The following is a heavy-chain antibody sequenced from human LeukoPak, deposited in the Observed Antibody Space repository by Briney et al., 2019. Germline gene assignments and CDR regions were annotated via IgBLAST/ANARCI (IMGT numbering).Heavy chain of an antibody. J-gene: IGHJ4*02. D-gene: IGHD5-24*01. CDR3: AKREARSFEY. Sequence: GGSLRLSCVASGFTFSSSVMSWVRQAPGKGLEWVSTFSGSTGNTYYADSVKGRVTISRDNSKSTLYLQMKSLQAEDTAVYYCAKREARSFEYWGQGTLVTVSS. V-gene: IGHV3-23*01. CDR1: GFTFSSSV. CDR2: FSGSTGNT.